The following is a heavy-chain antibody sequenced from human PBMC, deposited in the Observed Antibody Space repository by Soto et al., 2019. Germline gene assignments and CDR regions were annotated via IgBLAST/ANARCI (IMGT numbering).Heavy chain of an antibody. CDR1: RAFINSGGFY. V-gene: IGHV4-31*03. Sequence: QVRLQESGPGLVKPSQTLSLSCSVSRAFINSGGFYYSWIRQPPGKGLEWLGYIFHSGSTLYNPSLRGRLTLSADTSRNQLSLYLTSVTAADTAVYYCVRGGIAGHWFDPWGQGILVTVSS. CDR2: IFHSGST. J-gene: IGHJ5*02. D-gene: IGHD2-15*01. CDR3: VRGGIAGHWFDP.